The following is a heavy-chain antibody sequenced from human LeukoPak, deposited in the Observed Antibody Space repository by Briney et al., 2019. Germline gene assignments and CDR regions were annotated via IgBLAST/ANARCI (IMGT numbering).Heavy chain of an antibody. D-gene: IGHD1-26*01. CDR2: ISAYNGNT. CDR3: ARDQLGPKRIDY. Sequence: ASVKVSCKASGYTYTDYDISWMRQAPGQGLEWMGWISAYNGNTISAQNFEGRITMTTVTSTNTAYMELRSLRSDDTAVYYCARDQLGPKRIDYWGQGTLVTVSS. J-gene: IGHJ4*02. CDR1: GYTYTDYD. V-gene: IGHV1-18*01.